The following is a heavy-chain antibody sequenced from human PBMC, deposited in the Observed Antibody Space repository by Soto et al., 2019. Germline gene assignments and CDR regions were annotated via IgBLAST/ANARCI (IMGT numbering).Heavy chain of an antibody. D-gene: IGHD1-26*01. J-gene: IGHJ6*02. V-gene: IGHV3-30*18. CDR2: ISYDGSNK. CDR1: GFTFSSYG. Sequence: GESLKISCAASGFTFSSYGMHWVRQAPGKGLEWVAVISYDGSNKYYADSVKGRFTISRDNSKNTLYLQMNSLRAEDTAVYYCAKASPGGSSQRDYYYYGMDVWGQGTTVTVSS. CDR3: AKASPGGSSQRDYYYYGMDV.